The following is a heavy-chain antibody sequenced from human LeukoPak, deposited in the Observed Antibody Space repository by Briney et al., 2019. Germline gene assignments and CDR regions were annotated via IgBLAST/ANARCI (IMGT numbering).Heavy chain of an antibody. CDR2: IYYSGST. J-gene: IGHJ4*02. D-gene: IGHD6-13*01. CDR1: GGSISSYY. V-gene: IGHV4-59*08. CDR3: ARHAHSSSWQTTIYYFDY. Sequence: SETLSLTCTVSGGSISSYYWSWIRQPPGKGLAWIGYIYYSGSTNYNPSLKSRVTISVDTSKNQFSLKLSSVTAADTAVYYCARHAHSSSWQTTIYYFDYWGQGTLVTVSS.